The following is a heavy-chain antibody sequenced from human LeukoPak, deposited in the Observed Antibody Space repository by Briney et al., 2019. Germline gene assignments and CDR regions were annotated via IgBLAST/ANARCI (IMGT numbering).Heavy chain of an antibody. CDR3: ARVPDPDDYGGY. Sequence: SVKVSCKASGGTFSSYAISWVRQAPGQGLEWMGGIIPIFGTANYAQKFQGRVTITADESTSTAYMELSSLRSGDTAVYYCARVPDPDDYGGYWGQGTLVTVSS. V-gene: IGHV1-69*13. D-gene: IGHD4-17*01. J-gene: IGHJ4*02. CDR1: GGTFSSYA. CDR2: IIPIFGTA.